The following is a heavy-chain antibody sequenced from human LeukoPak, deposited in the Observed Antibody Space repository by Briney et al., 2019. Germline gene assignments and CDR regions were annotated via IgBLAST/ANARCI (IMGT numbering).Heavy chain of an antibody. D-gene: IGHD1-26*01. CDR2: ISSNSRTV. V-gene: IGHV3-48*01. CDR3: ARIGAATYAFDI. CDR1: GFTFSYYG. Sequence: GGSLRLSCAVSGFTFSYYGMNWVRQAPGKGLEWVSYISSNSRTVEYADSVKGRFTISRDNAKNSLYLQMNSLRAEDTAVYYCARIGAATYAFDIWGQGTMVTVSS. J-gene: IGHJ3*02.